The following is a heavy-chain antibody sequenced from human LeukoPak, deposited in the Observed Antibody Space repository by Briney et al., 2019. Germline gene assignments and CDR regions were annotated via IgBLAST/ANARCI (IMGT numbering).Heavy chain of an antibody. J-gene: IGHJ4*02. CDR1: GYTFTSYW. CDR3: ARRYFDWNFFDY. CDR2: IYPGDSDV. Sequence: GESLKISCESSGYTFTSYWIGWVRQMPGKGLEWMGIIYPGDSDVRYSPSFQGQVTISADKSISTAYLQWSSLKASDTAVYYCARRYFDWNFFDYWAQGTLVTVSS. V-gene: IGHV5-51*01. D-gene: IGHD3-9*01.